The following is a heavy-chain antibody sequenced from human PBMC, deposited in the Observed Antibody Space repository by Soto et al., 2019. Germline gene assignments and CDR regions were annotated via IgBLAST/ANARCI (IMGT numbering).Heavy chain of an antibody. CDR1: GFTFSSYG. J-gene: IGHJ5*02. CDR2: IWYDGSNK. Sequence: PGGSLRLSCAASGFTFSSYGMHWVRQAPGKGLEWVAVIWYDGSNKYYADSVKGRFTISRDNSKNTLYLQMNSLRAEDTAVYYCARAGTTILNWFDPWGQGTLVTVSS. CDR3: ARAGTTILNWFDP. D-gene: IGHD4-17*01. V-gene: IGHV3-33*01.